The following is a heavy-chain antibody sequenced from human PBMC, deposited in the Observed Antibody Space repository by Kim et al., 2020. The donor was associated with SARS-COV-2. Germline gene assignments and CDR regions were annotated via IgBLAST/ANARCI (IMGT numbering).Heavy chain of an antibody. Sequence: GGSLRLSCAASGFTFSSYWMSWVRQAPGKGLEYVASIKYDGSEEYYVDSVKGRFTISRENAKNSLFLQMNSLRAEDTAVYYCVRSYYYGSGYYDYWGQGTLVTVSS. CDR1: GFTFSSYW. J-gene: IGHJ4*02. D-gene: IGHD3-10*01. V-gene: IGHV3-7*01. CDR3: VRSYYYGSGYYDY. CDR2: IKYDGSEE.